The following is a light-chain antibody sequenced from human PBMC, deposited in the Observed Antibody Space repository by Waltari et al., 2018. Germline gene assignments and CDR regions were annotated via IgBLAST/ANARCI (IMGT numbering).Light chain of an antibody. CDR2: DNS. V-gene: IGLV1-44*01. J-gene: IGLJ3*02. CDR1: ISNIGTNT. Sequence: QAVLTQSPSASGTPGPRVTIPCSGSISNIGTNTETWYQQLPGPAPNLLIYDNSQRPSGVPDRFSGSKSGTAASLAISGLQSEVEADYYCAAWDDSLNGWVFGGGTKLTVL. CDR3: AAWDDSLNGWV.